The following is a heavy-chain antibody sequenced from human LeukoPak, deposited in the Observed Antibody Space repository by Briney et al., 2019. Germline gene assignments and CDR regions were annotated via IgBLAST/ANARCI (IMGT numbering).Heavy chain of an antibody. CDR3: AKCADIVVVVAAFDY. J-gene: IGHJ4*02. Sequence: PGGSLRLSCAATGFTFSSYAMGLVRQAPGKGLDLVSAISGSGGSTYYADSVKGRFTISRDNSKNTLYLQMNSLRAEDTAVYYCAKCADIVVVVAAFDYWGQGTLVTVSS. D-gene: IGHD2-15*01. CDR2: ISGSGGST. CDR1: GFTFSSYA. V-gene: IGHV3-23*01.